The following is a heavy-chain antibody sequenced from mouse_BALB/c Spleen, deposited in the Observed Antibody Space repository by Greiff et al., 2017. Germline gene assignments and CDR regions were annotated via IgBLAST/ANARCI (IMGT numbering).Heavy chain of an antibody. V-gene: IGHV1-14*01. CDR1: GYTFTSYV. CDR3: ARHLLWLAMDY. J-gene: IGHJ4*01. D-gene: IGHD2-9*01. CDR2: INPYNDGT. Sequence: EVKLMESGPELVKPGASVKMSCKASGYTFTSYVMHWVKQKPGQGLEWIGYINPYNDGTKYNEKFKGKATLTSDKSSSTAYMELSSLTSEDSAVYYCARHLLWLAMDYWGQGTSVTVSS.